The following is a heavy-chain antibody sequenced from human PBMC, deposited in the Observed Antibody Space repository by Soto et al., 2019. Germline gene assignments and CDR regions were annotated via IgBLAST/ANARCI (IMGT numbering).Heavy chain of an antibody. J-gene: IGHJ6*02. CDR2: TYYSGST. Sequence: SETLSLTCTVSGGSISSYYWSWIRQPPGKGLEWIGYTYYSGSTNYNPSLKSRVTISVDTSKNQFSLKLSSVAAADMAVYYCARDPYYYGSGSYPYYYYYGMDVWGQGTTVTVSS. CDR3: ARDPYYYGSGSYPYYYYYGMDV. D-gene: IGHD3-10*01. V-gene: IGHV4-59*01. CDR1: GGSISSYY.